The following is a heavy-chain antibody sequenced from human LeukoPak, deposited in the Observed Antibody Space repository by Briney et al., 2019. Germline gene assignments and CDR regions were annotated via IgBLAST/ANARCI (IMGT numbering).Heavy chain of an antibody. V-gene: IGHV3-11*04. D-gene: IGHD5-24*01. CDR2: ISSSGSTI. Sequence: GGSLRLSCAASGFTFSDYYMSWIRQAPGKGLEWVSYISSSGSTIYYADSVKGRFTISRDNAKNSLYLQMNGLRAEDTAVYYCARDVGRWLQLLAFDIWGQGTMVTVSS. CDR3: ARDVGRWLQLLAFDI. CDR1: GFTFSDYY. J-gene: IGHJ3*02.